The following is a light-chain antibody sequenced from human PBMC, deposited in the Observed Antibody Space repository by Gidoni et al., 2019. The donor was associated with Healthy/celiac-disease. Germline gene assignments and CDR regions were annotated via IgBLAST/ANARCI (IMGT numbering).Light chain of an antibody. CDR1: KLGDKY. J-gene: IGLJ2*01. CDR2: QDS. CDR3: QAWDSSTAP. V-gene: IGLV3-1*01. Sequence: SYELTQPPSGSVSPGQTASITCSGDKLGDKYACWYQQKTGQSPVLVIYQDSKRPSVIPERFSGSNSGNTATLTIIGTQAMDEADYYCQAWDSSTAPFGGGTKLTVL.